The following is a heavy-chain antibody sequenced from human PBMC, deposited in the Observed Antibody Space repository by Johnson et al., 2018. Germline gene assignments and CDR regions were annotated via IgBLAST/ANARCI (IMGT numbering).Heavy chain of an antibody. D-gene: IGHD6-13*01. CDR1: GFTFSSYA. V-gene: IGHV3-30-3*01. J-gene: IGHJ6*02. Sequence: QVQLVQSGGGVVQPGRSLRLSCAASGFTFSSYAMHWVRQAPGKGLEWVAVISYDGSHKYYADSVKGRFTISRDNSKNTLYLQMNSLRAEDTAVYYWAGAGSSLKYYYYGMDVCGQGTTVTVSS. CDR3: AGAGSSLKYYYYGMDV. CDR2: ISYDGSHK.